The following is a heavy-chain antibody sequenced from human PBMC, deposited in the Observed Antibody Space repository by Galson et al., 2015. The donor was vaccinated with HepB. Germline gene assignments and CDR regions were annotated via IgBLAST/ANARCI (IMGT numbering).Heavy chain of an antibody. D-gene: IGHD4-17*01. CDR3: ARGDYAEIFYYYGMDV. CDR1: GGTFSNYG. Sequence: SVKVSCKASGGTFSNYGFSWVRQAPGQGLEWMGGIIPIFGVTVYAQKFQGRITITADKSTTTVYMELTSLRYEDTAIYSCARGDYAEIFYYYGMDVWGSGTTVSVSS. V-gene: IGHV1-69*10. CDR2: IIPIFGVT. J-gene: IGHJ6*02.